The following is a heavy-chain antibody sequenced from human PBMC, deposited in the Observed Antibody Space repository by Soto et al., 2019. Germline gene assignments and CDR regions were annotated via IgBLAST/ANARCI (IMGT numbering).Heavy chain of an antibody. D-gene: IGHD5-18*01. Sequence: SETLSLTCTVSGGSISSGGYYWSWIRQHPGKGLEWIGYIYYSGSTYYNPSLKSRVTISVDTSKNQFSLKLSSVTAADTAVYYCARDLASYEYNPDYWGQGTLVTVSS. CDR2: IYYSGST. CDR3: ARDLASYEYNPDY. J-gene: IGHJ4*02. CDR1: GGSISSGGYY. V-gene: IGHV4-31*03.